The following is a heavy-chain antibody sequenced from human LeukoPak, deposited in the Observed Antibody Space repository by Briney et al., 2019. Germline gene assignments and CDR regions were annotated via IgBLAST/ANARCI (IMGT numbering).Heavy chain of an antibody. D-gene: IGHD6-19*01. CDR1: GYSFTSYW. CDR3: ARRGGVAGIDFFDY. V-gene: IGHV5-51*01. Sequence: PGESLKISCTGSGYSFTSYWISWVRQVPGQGRGWMGIVYYSDSGTNYGASVQGQVTISGDNSNSTAYLQWNSLKASDTAMYYCARRGGVAGIDFFDYWGQGTLVTVSS. CDR2: VYYSDSGT. J-gene: IGHJ4*02.